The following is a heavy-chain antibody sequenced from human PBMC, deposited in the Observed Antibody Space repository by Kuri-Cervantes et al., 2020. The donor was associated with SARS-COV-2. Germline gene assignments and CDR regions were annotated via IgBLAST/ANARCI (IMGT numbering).Heavy chain of an antibody. CDR3: ARAFVGGGRDY. CDR1: GFTFSNYW. Sequence: GGSLRLSCAASGFTFSNYWMSWVRQAPGKGLVWVSRTNTDGSGKSYAGSAKGRFTISRDNAKNTLYLQMNSLRAEETAVYYSARAFVGGGRDYWGQGTLVTVSS. D-gene: IGHD1-26*01. J-gene: IGHJ4*02. CDR2: TNTDGSGK. V-gene: IGHV3-74*01.